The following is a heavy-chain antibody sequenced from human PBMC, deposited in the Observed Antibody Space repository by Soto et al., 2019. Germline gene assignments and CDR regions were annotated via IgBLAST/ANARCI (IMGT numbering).Heavy chain of an antibody. CDR2: TYYSGST. CDR1: GASISSGGCY. Sequence: QVQLQESGPGLVKPSQTLSLTCTVSGASISSGGCYWSWIRHHPGKGMEWIGYTYYSGSTYYNPFLKSRVTISLYTSKNQFSLKLSSVTAADTAVYYCTRRGRWSFDSWGQGTLVTVSS. CDR3: TRRGRWSFDS. J-gene: IGHJ4*02. D-gene: IGHD3-3*01. V-gene: IGHV4-31*03.